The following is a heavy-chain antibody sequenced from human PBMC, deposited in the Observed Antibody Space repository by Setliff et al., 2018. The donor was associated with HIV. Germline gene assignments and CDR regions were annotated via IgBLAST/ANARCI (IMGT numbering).Heavy chain of an antibody. CDR2: ISGSGDST. CDR1: GFTFNYHA. V-gene: IGHV3-23*01. J-gene: IGHJ5*02. Sequence: GGSLRLSCAASGFTFNYHAMTWARQAPGKGLEWVSGISGSGDSTFYAHSVKGRFTISRDNSRDTLYLEMNNLRAEDTALYYCAKDYTPTFWEYNWFDVWGQGTQVTVSS. CDR3: AKDYTPTFWEYNWFDV. D-gene: IGHD3-16*01.